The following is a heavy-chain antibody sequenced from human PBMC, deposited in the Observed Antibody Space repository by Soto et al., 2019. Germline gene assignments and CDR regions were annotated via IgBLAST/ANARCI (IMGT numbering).Heavy chain of an antibody. Sequence: SETLSLTCTVSGSSIRTYYWTWIRQPPGKGLEWIAYIHHSGTTNYNPSLKSRATISVDTSKNQLFLKLSSVTAADTAVYYCVRLPAVSGSVAWFDPWGQGTLVTVSS. V-gene: IGHV4-59*08. D-gene: IGHD3-10*01. CDR2: IHHSGTT. CDR1: GSSIRTYY. J-gene: IGHJ5*02. CDR3: VRLPAVSGSVAWFDP.